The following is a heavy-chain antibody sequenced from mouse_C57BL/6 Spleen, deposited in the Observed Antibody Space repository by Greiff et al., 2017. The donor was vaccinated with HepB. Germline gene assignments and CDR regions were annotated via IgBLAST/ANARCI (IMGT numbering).Heavy chain of an antibody. CDR3: AITTARFAY. CDR2: IDPSDSYT. V-gene: IGHV1-50*01. D-gene: IGHD1-2*01. J-gene: IGHJ3*01. CDR1: GYTFTSYW. Sequence: QVQLKQPGAELVKPGASVKLSCKASGYTFTSYWMQWVKQRPGQGLEWIGEIDPSDSYTNYNQKFKGKATLTVDTSSSTAYMQLSSLTSEDSAVYYCAITTARFAYWGQGTLVTVSA.